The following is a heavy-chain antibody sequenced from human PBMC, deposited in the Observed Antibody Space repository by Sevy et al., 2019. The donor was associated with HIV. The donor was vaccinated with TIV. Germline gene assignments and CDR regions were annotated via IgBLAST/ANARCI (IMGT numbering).Heavy chain of an antibody. D-gene: IGHD6-6*01. J-gene: IGHJ6*02. CDR1: GFSFGDYA. Sequence: GGSLRLSCAATGFSFGDYAMHWVRQAPGKGLERVSGISWNSVSLDYADSVKGRFTISRDNAKNSLFLQMNRLRSEDTALYYCAKDNRPATMSNSSYYYYYGMDVWGQGTTVTVSS. CDR2: ISWNSVSL. V-gene: IGHV3-9*01. CDR3: AKDNRPATMSNSSYYYYYGMDV.